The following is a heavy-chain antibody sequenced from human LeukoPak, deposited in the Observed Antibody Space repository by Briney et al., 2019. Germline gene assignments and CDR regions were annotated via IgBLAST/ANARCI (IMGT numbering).Heavy chain of an antibody. CDR1: GFTLSSYA. Sequence: GGSLRLSCAASGFTLSSYAMYWVRQAPGKGLEWVAVISYDGSNKYYADSVKGRFTISRDNSKNTLYLQMNSLRAEDAAVYYCARVRVMAAATGAFDIWGQGTMVTVSS. D-gene: IGHD2-15*01. CDR2: ISYDGSNK. V-gene: IGHV3-30-3*01. CDR3: ARVRVMAAATGAFDI. J-gene: IGHJ3*02.